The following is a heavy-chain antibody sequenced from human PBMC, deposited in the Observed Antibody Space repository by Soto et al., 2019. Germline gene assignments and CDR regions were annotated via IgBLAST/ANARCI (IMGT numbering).Heavy chain of an antibody. CDR3: ARVVVVPAAPYYYYYMDV. CDR1: GYTFTSYD. J-gene: IGHJ6*03. D-gene: IGHD2-2*01. V-gene: IGHV1-8*01. Sequence: EASVKVSCKASGYTFTSYDINWVRQATGQGLEWMGWMNPNSGNTGYAQKFQGRVTMTRNTSISTAYMELSSLRSEDTAVYYCARVVVVPAAPYYYYYMDVWGKGTTVTVSS. CDR2: MNPNSGNT.